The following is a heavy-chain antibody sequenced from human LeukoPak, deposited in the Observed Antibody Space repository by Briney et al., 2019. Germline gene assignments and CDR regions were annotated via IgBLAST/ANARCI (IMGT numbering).Heavy chain of an antibody. CDR2: ISWDGGST. Sequence: GGSLRLSCAASGFTFDDYAMHWVRQAPGKGLEWVSLISWDGGSTYYADSVKGRFTISRDNSKNSLYLQMNSLRAEDTALYYCAKAAGENYYYYYMDVWGKGTTVTVSS. V-gene: IGHV3-43D*03. CDR1: GFTFDDYA. J-gene: IGHJ6*03. CDR3: AKAAGENYYYYYMDV. D-gene: IGHD7-27*01.